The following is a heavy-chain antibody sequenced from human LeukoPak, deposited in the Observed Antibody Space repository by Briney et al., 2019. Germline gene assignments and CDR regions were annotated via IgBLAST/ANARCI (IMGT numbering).Heavy chain of an antibody. Sequence: SETLSLTCTVSGGSISSSSYYWGWIRQPPGQGLEWIGEINHSGSTNYNPSLKSRVTISVDTSKNQFSLKLSSVTAADTAVYYCARGIEWELLKYFDYWGQGTLVTVSS. D-gene: IGHD1-26*01. CDR2: INHSGST. CDR1: GGSISSSSYY. V-gene: IGHV4-39*07. CDR3: ARGIEWELLKYFDY. J-gene: IGHJ4*02.